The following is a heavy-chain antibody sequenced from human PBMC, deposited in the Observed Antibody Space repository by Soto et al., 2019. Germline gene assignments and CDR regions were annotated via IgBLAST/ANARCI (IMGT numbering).Heavy chain of an antibody. CDR3: ARLVLGYFRGGSCYINWYFDL. Sequence: QVQLQESGPGLVKPSETLSLTCTVSGGSISSYYWSWIRQPPGKGLEWIGYIYYSGSTNYNPSLKSRVTISVDTSKNNFSLKLSSVTAADTAVYYCARLVLGYFRGGSCYINWYFDLWGRGTLVTVSS. CDR1: GGSISSYY. D-gene: IGHD2-15*01. V-gene: IGHV4-59*08. CDR2: IYYSGST. J-gene: IGHJ2*01.